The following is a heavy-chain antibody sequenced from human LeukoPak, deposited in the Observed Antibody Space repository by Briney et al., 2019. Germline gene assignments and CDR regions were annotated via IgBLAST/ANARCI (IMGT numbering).Heavy chain of an antibody. J-gene: IGHJ1*01. Sequence: PGGSLRLSCGASGFTFSSYGMHWVRQAPGKGLEWVAFIQHDGSITYYADSVKGRITISRDNSKNTLSLQMSSLRAEDTAVYYCATDSMGVFQHWGQGTLVTVSS. CDR2: IQHDGSIT. CDR3: ATDSMGVFQH. D-gene: IGHD3-16*01. CDR1: GFTFSSYG. V-gene: IGHV3-30*02.